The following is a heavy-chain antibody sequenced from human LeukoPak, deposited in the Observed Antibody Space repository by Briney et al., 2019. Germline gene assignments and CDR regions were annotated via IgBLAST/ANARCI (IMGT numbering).Heavy chain of an antibody. J-gene: IGHJ4*02. V-gene: IGHV1-8*01. D-gene: IGHD6-19*01. CDR3: ARERIVAGTGTFDS. CDR2: MNPNSGNT. CDR1: GYTFTSYD. Sequence: ASVKVSCKASGYTFTSYDINWVRQATGQGLEWMGWMNPNSGNTGYAQKFQGRVTMTRNTSISTAYMELSSLRSDDTAVYYCARERIVAGTGTFDSWGKGTLVTVSS.